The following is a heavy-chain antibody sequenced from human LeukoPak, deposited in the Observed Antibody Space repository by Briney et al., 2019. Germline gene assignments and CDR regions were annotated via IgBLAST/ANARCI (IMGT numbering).Heavy chain of an antibody. CDR2: ISYDGSNK. J-gene: IGHJ6*02. V-gene: IGHV3-30*18. Sequence: GGSLRLSCAASGFTFSRYGIHWVRQAPGKGLEWVAVISYDGSNKYYADSVKGRFTISRDNSKNTLYLQMNSLRAEDTAVYYCAKPSFEKYYYYGMDVWGQGTTVTVSS. CDR3: AKPSFEKYYYYGMDV. D-gene: IGHD2/OR15-2a*01. CDR1: GFTFSRYG.